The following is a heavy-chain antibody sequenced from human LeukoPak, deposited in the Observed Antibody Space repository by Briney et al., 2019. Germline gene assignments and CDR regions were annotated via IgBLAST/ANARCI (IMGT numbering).Heavy chain of an antibody. V-gene: IGHV1-46*01. Sequence: ASVKVSCKASGYTFTSYYMHWVRQAPGQGLEWMGIINPSGGSTSYAQTFQSRVTMTRDTSTSTVYMELSSLRSEDTAVYYCARAIPLSDYGDYEEVFDIWGQGTMVTVSS. CDR3: ARAIPLSDYGDYEEVFDI. CDR1: GYTFTSYY. D-gene: IGHD4-17*01. CDR2: INPSGGST. J-gene: IGHJ3*02.